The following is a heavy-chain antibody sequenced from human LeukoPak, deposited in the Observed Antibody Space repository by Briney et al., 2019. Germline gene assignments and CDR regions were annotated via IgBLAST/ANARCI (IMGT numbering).Heavy chain of an antibody. Sequence: ASVKVSCKASGYTFTSCDINWVRQATGQGLEWMGWMNPNSGNTGYGQSFQSRITMTRDISIGTAYMGLSNLTSEDTAIYYCTRGSSGRRDNWGQGTLVTVSA. D-gene: IGHD6-19*01. J-gene: IGHJ4*02. CDR3: TRGSSGRRDN. V-gene: IGHV1-8*01. CDR1: GYTFTSCD. CDR2: MNPNSGNT.